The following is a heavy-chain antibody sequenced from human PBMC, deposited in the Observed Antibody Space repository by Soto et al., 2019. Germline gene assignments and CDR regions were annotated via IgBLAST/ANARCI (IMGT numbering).Heavy chain of an antibody. J-gene: IGHJ4*02. CDR1: GFTFSSYA. CDR3: ARGGLGDYVDFDY. Sequence: EVQLLESGGTLMQPGGSLRLSCAASGFTFSSYAMSWVRQAPGRGLEWVSTVSDSGENTYYENSVKGRFTISRDESRNTLFLQLNSLRVEDTAVYYCARGGLGDYVDFDYWGQGTLVAVSS. D-gene: IGHD3-16*01. CDR2: VSDSGENT. V-gene: IGHV3-23*01.